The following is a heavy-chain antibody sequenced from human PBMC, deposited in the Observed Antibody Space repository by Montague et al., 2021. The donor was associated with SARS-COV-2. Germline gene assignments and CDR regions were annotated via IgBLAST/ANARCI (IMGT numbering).Heavy chain of an antibody. D-gene: IGHD2-2*01. CDR1: GGSFSGYY. V-gene: IGHV4-34*03. Sequence: SETLSLTCAVYGGSFSGYYWSWIRQPPGKGLEWIGEINHSGSTSYNPSLKSRVTISVDTSKNQFSLKLSSVTAADTGVYYCALPTAGARFDPWGQGTPVTVSS. CDR2: INHSGST. CDR3: ALPTAGARFDP. J-gene: IGHJ5*02.